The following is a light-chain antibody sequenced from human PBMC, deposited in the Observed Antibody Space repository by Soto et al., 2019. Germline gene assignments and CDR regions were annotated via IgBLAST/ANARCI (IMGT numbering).Light chain of an antibody. Sequence: AILLTQSPSSLSASVGDRVTSTCRASQGIDTSLAWYQQKPGRAPKLLIYAASNFQSGVPSRFSGSGSGTQFALTINSLQPEDSATYFCLQDHNYPWTFGQGTKVDIK. J-gene: IGKJ1*01. V-gene: IGKV1-6*01. CDR3: LQDHNYPWT. CDR1: QGIDTS. CDR2: AAS.